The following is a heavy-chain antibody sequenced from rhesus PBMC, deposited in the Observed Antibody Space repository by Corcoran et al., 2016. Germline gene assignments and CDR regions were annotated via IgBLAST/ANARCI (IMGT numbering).Heavy chain of an antibody. D-gene: IGHD4-11*01. CDR3: VRDSLITKSAGDY. V-gene: IGHV4-80*01. J-gene: IGHJ4*01. CDR1: GASISTYW. Sequence: QVQLQESGPGLVKPSETLSLTCDVSGASISTYWWSWIRQTPGKGPEWIGEINGNGYNNYLTPSIKSRVTISKDASKNQFYLKLSSVTVADTAVYYCVRDSLITKSAGDYWGQGLLVTVSS. CDR2: INGNGYNN.